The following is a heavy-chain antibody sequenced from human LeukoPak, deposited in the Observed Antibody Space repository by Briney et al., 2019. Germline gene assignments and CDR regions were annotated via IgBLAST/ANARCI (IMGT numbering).Heavy chain of an antibody. CDR3: AKGPLLWN. V-gene: IGHV3-23*01. CDR1: GFTFSSSA. Sequence: GGSLRLACAGSGFTFSSSAMNWVRQAPGKGLEWVSAISGSGGSTYYADSVKGRFTISRDNSRNTLYLQMNSLRAEDTAVYYCAKGPLLWNWGQGTLVTVSS. J-gene: IGHJ4*02. D-gene: IGHD2/OR15-2a*01. CDR2: ISGSGGST.